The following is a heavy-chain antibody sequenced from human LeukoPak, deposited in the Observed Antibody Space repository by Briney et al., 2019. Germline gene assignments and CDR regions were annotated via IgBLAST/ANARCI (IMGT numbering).Heavy chain of an antibody. CDR2: INPSGGST. Sequence: ASVKVSCKASGYTFTSYYMHWVRQAPGQGLEWMGIINPSGGSTTYAQKFQGRVTTTRDTSTSTVYMQLSSLRSEDTAVYYCTREGLGCCFDYWGQGTLVTVSS. J-gene: IGHJ4*02. V-gene: IGHV1-46*01. CDR3: TREGLGCCFDY. D-gene: IGHD3/OR15-3a*01. CDR1: GYTFTSYY.